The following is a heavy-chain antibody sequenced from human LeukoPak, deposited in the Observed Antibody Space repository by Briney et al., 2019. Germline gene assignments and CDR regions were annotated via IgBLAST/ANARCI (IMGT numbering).Heavy chain of an antibody. J-gene: IGHJ3*02. CDR2: IYTSWST. Sequence: SETLSLTCTVSGGSISSYYWSWIRQPAGKGLEWIGRIYTSWSTNYNPSLKSRVTMSVDTSKNQFSLKLSPVTAADTAVYYCARDYRYCSGGSCYWNAFDIWGQGTMVTVSS. V-gene: IGHV4-4*07. CDR3: ARDYRYCSGGSCYWNAFDI. CDR1: GGSISSYY. D-gene: IGHD2-15*01.